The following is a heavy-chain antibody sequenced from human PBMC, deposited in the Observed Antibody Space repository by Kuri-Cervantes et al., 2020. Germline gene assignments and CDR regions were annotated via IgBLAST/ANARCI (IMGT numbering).Heavy chain of an antibody. CDR3: ARPRTTVTTNDAFDI. J-gene: IGHJ3*02. Sequence: ASVKVSCKASGYTFTSYDINWVRQATGQGLEWMGWMNPNSGNAGYAQNFQGRVTMTRNTSISTAYMELSSLRSEDTAVYYCARPRTTVTTNDAFDIWGQGTMVTVSS. V-gene: IGHV1-8*02. D-gene: IGHD4-17*01. CDR2: MNPNSGNA. CDR1: GYTFTSYD.